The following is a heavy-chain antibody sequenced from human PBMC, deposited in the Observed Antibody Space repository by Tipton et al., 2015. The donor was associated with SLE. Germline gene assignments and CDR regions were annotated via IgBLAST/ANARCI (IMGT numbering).Heavy chain of an antibody. V-gene: IGHV4-38-2*02. CDR1: GYSINNGYF. CDR3: ARGVDY. J-gene: IGHJ4*02. Sequence: TLSLTCTVSGYSINNGYFWGWIRQPPGKGPEWIATISHSGDPYYDPSLKSRVTISLDTSKNQFSLRLTSVTASDTAVYYCARGVDYWGQGTLVTVSS. CDR2: ISHSGDP.